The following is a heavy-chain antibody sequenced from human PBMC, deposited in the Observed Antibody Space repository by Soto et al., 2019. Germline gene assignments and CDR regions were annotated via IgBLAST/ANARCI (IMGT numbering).Heavy chain of an antibody. V-gene: IGHV4-39*01. CDR3: ASIFSSSGNNWFDP. CDR2: SYYSGTT. Sequence: QLQLQESGPGLVKPSETLSLTCTVSGGSISSSTYYWGWIRQPPGKGLEWIGSSYYSGTTYYNPSLKSRVTISVDTSKNQFSLKLSSVTAADTAVYYCASIFSSSGNNWFDPWGQGTLVTVSS. CDR1: GGSISSSTYY. D-gene: IGHD6-6*01. J-gene: IGHJ5*02.